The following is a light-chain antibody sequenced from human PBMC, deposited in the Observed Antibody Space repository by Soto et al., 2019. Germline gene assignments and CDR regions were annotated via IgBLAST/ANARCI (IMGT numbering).Light chain of an antibody. Sequence: QSALTQPASVSGSPGQSITISCTGTSSDVGSYNLVSWYQQHPGKAPKHMIYEGSKRPSGVSNRFSGSKSGNTASLTISGLLAGDEANYYCCSYAGSSTFVVFGGGTKLTVL. CDR3: CSYAGSSTFVV. CDR2: EGS. J-gene: IGLJ3*02. V-gene: IGLV2-23*03. CDR1: SSDVGSYNL.